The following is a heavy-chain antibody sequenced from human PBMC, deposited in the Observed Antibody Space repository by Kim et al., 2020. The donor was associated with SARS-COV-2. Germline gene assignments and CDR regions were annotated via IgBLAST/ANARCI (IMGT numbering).Heavy chain of an antibody. Sequence: SETLSLTCTVSGGSISSSSYYWGWIRQPPGKGLEWIGSIYYSGSTYYNPSLKSRVTISVDTSKNQFSLKLSSVTAADTAVYYCAREEYQLLWAIDYWGQGTLVTVSS. CDR3: AREEYQLLWAIDY. CDR1: GGSISSSSYY. V-gene: IGHV4-39*07. CDR2: IYYSGST. D-gene: IGHD2-2*01. J-gene: IGHJ4*02.